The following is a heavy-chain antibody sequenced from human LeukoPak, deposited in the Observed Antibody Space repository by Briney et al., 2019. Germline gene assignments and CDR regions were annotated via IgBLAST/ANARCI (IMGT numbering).Heavy chain of an antibody. CDR1: GFTFSSYW. CDR3: AREDLLTSWVYYFDY. V-gene: IGHV3-7*01. CDR2: IKQDGSEK. J-gene: IGHJ4*02. Sequence: GGSLRLSCAASGFTFSSYWMSWVRQAPGKGLEWVANIKQDGSEKYYVGSVKGRFTISRDNAKNSLYLQMNSLRAEDTAVYYCAREDLLTSWVYYFDYWGQGTLVTVSS. D-gene: IGHD1-1*01.